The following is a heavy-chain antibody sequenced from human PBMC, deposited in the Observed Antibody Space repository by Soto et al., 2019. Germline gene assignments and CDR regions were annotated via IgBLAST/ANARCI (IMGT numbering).Heavy chain of an antibody. Sequence: GGSLRLSCAASGFTFSSYAMHWVRQAPGKGLEYVSAISSNGGSTYYANSVKGRFTISRDNSKNTLYLQMGSLRAEDMAVYYCARKRSYCSSTSCSYPNHNYYYYMDVWGKGTTVTVSS. D-gene: IGHD2-2*01. CDR2: ISSNGGST. CDR3: ARKRSYCSSTSCSYPNHNYYYYMDV. J-gene: IGHJ6*03. CDR1: GFTFSSYA. V-gene: IGHV3-64*01.